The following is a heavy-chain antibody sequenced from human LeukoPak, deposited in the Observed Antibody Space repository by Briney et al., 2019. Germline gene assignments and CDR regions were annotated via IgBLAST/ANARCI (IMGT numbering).Heavy chain of an antibody. J-gene: IGHJ4*02. D-gene: IGHD3-3*01. CDR3: AREASGYYRDF. Sequence: PGTSLRLSCAASGFTFSSHGMHWVRQAPGKGLDWVAVIWYDGSKTLYADSVKGRFTISRDDSKNTLYLQMNSLRDEDTAVYYCAREASGYYRDFWGQGTLVTASS. CDR2: IWYDGSKT. V-gene: IGHV3-33*01. CDR1: GFTFSSHG.